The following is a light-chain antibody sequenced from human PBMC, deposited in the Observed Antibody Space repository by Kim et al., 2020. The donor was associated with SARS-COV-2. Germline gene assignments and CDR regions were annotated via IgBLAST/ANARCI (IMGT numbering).Light chain of an antibody. V-gene: IGKV1-39*01. J-gene: IGKJ1*01. Sequence: ASVGDRVTVTCRASQSINKYLNWYQQKPGRVPKLLIYAASTLQSGVPSRFSGGGSGTDFTLTISSLQPEDFATYYCQQSYSTLWTFGQGTKVDIK. CDR2: AAS. CDR3: QQSYSTLWT. CDR1: QSINKY.